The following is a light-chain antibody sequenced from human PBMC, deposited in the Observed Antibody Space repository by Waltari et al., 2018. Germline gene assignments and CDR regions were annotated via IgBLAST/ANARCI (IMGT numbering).Light chain of an antibody. V-gene: IGLV2-14*01. CDR2: EVS. J-gene: IGLJ1*01. CDR1: SSDVGSYNL. CDR3: GSYTDSNTRYV. Sequence: QSALTQPASVSGSPGQSITISCTGTSSDVGSYNLVSWYQQHPGKAPKLMIYEVSNRPSGVSKRFSGSKSDNTASLTISGLQAEDEADYYCGSYTDSNTRYVFGSGTKVTVL.